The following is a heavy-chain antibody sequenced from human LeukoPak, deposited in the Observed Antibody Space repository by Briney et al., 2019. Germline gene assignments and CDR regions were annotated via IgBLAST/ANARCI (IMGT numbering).Heavy chain of an antibody. CDR2: ISYDGSNR. Sequence: SGGSLRLSCGASGFTFSSYGMHWVRQAPGKVPEWVAFISYDGSNRYYADSVKGRFTISRDSSKNTLYLQMNSLRADDTAMYYCARDLTPLGYRDAFDIWGQGTMVTVSS. D-gene: IGHD1-1*01. V-gene: IGHV3-30*04. J-gene: IGHJ3*02. CDR3: ARDLTPLGYRDAFDI. CDR1: GFTFSSYG.